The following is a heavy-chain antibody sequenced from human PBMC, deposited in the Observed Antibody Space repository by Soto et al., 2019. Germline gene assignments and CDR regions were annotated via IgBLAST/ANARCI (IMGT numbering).Heavy chain of an antibody. D-gene: IGHD6-19*01. Sequence: QVQLVQSGAEVKKPGASVKVSCKASGYTFTSYAMHWVRQAPGQRLEWMGWINAGNGNTKYSQKLQGRVTMTTDTSTSTAYMELRSLRSDDTAVYYCARDNIWAVAGTGNGGGFDYWGQGTLVTVSS. V-gene: IGHV1-3*01. CDR1: GYTFTSYA. CDR2: INAGNGNT. CDR3: ARDNIWAVAGTGNGGGFDY. J-gene: IGHJ4*02.